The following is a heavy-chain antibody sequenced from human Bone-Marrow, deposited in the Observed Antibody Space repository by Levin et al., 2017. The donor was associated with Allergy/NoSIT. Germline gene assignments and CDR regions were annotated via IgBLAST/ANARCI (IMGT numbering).Heavy chain of an antibody. CDR1: GGTFSSYA. D-gene: IGHD2-2*01. J-gene: IGHJ6*03. Sequence: PGASVKVSCKASGGTFSSYAISWVRQAPGQGLEWMGGIIPIFGTANYAQKFQGRVTITADESTSTAYMELSSLRSEDTAVYYCASHFPRCSSTSCRYYYYYMDVWGKGTTVTVSS. CDR3: ASHFPRCSSTSCRYYYYYMDV. V-gene: IGHV1-69*13. CDR2: IIPIFGTA.